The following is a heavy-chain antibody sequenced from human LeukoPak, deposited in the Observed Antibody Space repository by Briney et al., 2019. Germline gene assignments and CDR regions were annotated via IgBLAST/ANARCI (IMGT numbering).Heavy chain of an antibody. D-gene: IGHD5-24*01. J-gene: IGHJ6*04. V-gene: IGHV1-2*02. Sequence: GASVKVSCKASGHTFTGYYMHWVRQAPGQGLEWMGWINANSGGTNYAQKFQGRVTMTRDTSTSTVYMELSSLRSEDTAVYYCARDRRETGTGMDVWGKGTTVTISS. CDR1: GHTFTGYY. CDR2: INANSGGT. CDR3: ARDRRETGTGMDV.